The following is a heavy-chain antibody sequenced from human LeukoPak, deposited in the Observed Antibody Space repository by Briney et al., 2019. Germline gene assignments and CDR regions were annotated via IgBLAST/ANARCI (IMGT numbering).Heavy chain of an antibody. CDR1: GFTVSSNS. CDR2: IYSDNT. Sequence: GGSLRLSCTVSGFTVSSNSMSWVRQAPGKGLEWVSFIYSDNTHYSDSVKGRFTISRDNSKNTLYLQMNSLRAEDTAVYYCARHRGAAAGHYYYYMDVWGKGTTVTISS. J-gene: IGHJ6*03. V-gene: IGHV3-53*01. CDR3: ARHRGAAAGHYYYYMDV. D-gene: IGHD6-13*01.